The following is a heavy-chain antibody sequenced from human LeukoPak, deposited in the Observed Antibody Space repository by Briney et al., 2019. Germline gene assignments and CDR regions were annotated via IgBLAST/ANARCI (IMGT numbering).Heavy chain of an antibody. CDR1: GFTFKNYA. Sequence: GGSLRLSCAASGFTFKNYAMNWVRQSPGQGLEWVSSISSSSSYIYYADSVKGRFTISRDNAKNSLYLQMNSLRAEDTAVYYCARGPGQIDYWGQGTLVTVSS. J-gene: IGHJ4*02. CDR3: ARGPGQIDY. CDR2: ISSSSSYI. V-gene: IGHV3-21*01.